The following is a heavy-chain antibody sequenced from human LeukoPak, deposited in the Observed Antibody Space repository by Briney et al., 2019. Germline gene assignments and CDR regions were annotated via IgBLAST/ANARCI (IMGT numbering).Heavy chain of an antibody. V-gene: IGHV3-21*01. CDR2: ISSSSSYI. Sequence: GGSLRLSCAASGFTFSSYSMNWVRQAPGKGLEWVSSISSSSSYIYYADSVKGRFTIFRDNAQNSLYLQMNSLRAEDTAVYYCTRDPYSGSYGNNYYYYMDVWGKGTTVTISS. CDR3: TRDPYSGSYGNNYYYYMDV. CDR1: GFTFSSYS. D-gene: IGHD5-12*01. J-gene: IGHJ6*03.